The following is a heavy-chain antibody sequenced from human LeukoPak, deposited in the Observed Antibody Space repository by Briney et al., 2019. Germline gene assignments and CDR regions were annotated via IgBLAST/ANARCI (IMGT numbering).Heavy chain of an antibody. CDR3: ARSVDRRGYYYYGMDV. J-gene: IGHJ6*02. CDR2: IYYSGST. D-gene: IGHD3-16*02. V-gene: IGHV4-59*12. Sequence: SETLSLTCAVSGGSIRSYYWSWIRQPPGKGLEWIGDIYYSGSTSYNSSLKSRVTISLDTPKNQFSLKLSSVTAADTAVYYCARSVDRRGYYYYGMDVWGQGTTVTVSS. CDR1: GGSIRSYY.